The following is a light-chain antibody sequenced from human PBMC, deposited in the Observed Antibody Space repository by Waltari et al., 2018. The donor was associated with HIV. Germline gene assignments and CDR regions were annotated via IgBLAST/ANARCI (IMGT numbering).Light chain of an antibody. CDR2: EVS. J-gene: IGLJ1*01. V-gene: IGLV2-14*01. CDR1: SSDVGGYNY. CDR3: SSYTSSSTLYV. Sequence: QSALTQPASVSGSPGQSITISCTGTSSDVGGYNYVSWYQQNPGKAPKLMIYEVSNRPSGFSNRFSGSKSGNTASLTISGLQAEDEADYYCSSYTSSSTLYVFGTGTKVTVL.